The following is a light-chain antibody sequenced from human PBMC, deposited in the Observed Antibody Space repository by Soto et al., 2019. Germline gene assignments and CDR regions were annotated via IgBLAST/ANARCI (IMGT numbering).Light chain of an antibody. V-gene: IGKV3-15*01. CDR1: QSVSIH. CDR2: GAS. Sequence: EIVMTQSPVTLSVSPGERATLSCRASQSVSIHLAWYQQKRGQAPRLLIYGASTRATGIPARFSGSGSGTEFTLTTNSLQSEDFAVYYCQQYNNWPPYTFGQGTKLEIK. J-gene: IGKJ2*01. CDR3: QQYNNWPPYT.